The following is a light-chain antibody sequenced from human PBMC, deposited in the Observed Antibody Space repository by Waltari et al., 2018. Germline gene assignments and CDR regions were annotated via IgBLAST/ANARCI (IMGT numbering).Light chain of an antibody. J-gene: IGLJ2*01. CDR1: SSNIGAGHD. V-gene: IGLV1-40*01. Sequence: QSVLTQPPSVSGAPGQRVTISCTGSSSNIGAGHDVHWYQQLPGTAPKLLIYGNSNRPSWVPDRFSGSKSGTSASLAITGLQAEDEADYYCQSYDSSLSAHVVFGGGTKLTVL. CDR3: QSYDSSLSAHVV. CDR2: GNS.